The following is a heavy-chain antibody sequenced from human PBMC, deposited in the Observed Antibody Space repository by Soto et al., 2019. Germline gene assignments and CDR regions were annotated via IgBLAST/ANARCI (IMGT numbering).Heavy chain of an antibody. J-gene: IGHJ6*02. V-gene: IGHV4-34*01. D-gene: IGHD3-3*01. CDR1: GGSFSGYY. CDR3: ARRGGQYYDFWSGYYGYYYGMDV. CDR2: INHSGST. Sequence: PSETLSLTCAVYGGSFSGYYWSWIRQPPGKGLEWIGEINHSGSTNYNPSLKSRVTISADKSISTAYLQWSSLKASDTAMYYCARRGGQYYDFWSGYYGYYYGMDVWGQGTTVTVSS.